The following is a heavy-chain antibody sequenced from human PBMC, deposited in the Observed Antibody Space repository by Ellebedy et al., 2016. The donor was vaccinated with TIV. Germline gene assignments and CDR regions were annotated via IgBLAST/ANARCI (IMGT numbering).Heavy chain of an antibody. CDR3: VRTPFDY. J-gene: IGHJ4*02. D-gene: IGHD2-15*01. Sequence: GESLKISXAASGFTVSSNYMSWVRQAPGKGLEWVSAISGSGGSTYYADSVKGRFTISRDNSKNTLYLQMNSLRAEDTAVYYCVRTPFDYWGQGILVTVSS. CDR1: GFTVSSNY. CDR2: ISGSGGST. V-gene: IGHV3-53*01.